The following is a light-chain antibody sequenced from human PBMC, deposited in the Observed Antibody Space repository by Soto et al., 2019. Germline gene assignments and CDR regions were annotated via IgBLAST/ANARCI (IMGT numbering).Light chain of an antibody. J-gene: IGKJ1*01. V-gene: IGKV3-15*01. CDR3: QQYHNLWT. CDR1: HYIYSN. Sequence: EIVMTQSPATLSVSPGERATLSCTASHYIYSNVAWFQQRPGQAPRLLIYRASTRATGTPARFSGCGSGTEFTLTITSLQSEDFAQYYCQQYHNLWTFGQGTEVEIK. CDR2: RAS.